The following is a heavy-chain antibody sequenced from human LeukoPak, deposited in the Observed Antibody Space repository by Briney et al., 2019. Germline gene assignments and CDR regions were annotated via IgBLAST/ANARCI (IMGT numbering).Heavy chain of an antibody. CDR2: IWYDGSNK. CDR1: GFTFSNHG. J-gene: IGHJ4*02. V-gene: IGHV3-33*01. Sequence: GRSLRLSCAASGFTFSNHGMHWVRQAPGKGLVWVAVIWYDGSNKYYAHSVKGRFTISRDNSKNTLYLQMNSLRVEDTAVYYCARDYGTTTTTKRWGFLDYWVQGALVTVSS. CDR3: ARDYGTTTTTKRWGFLDY. D-gene: IGHD4-11*01.